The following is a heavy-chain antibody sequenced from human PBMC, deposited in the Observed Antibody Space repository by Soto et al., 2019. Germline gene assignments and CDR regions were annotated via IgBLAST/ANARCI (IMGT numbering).Heavy chain of an antibody. D-gene: IGHD6-19*01. CDR3: ARDMSEDSGWHFDY. Sequence: EVQLVESGGGLVKPGGSLRLSCAASGFTFSSYSMNWVRQAPGKGLEWVSSISSSSSYIYYADSVKGRFTISRDNAKNSLYQQMNSLRAEDTAVYYCARDMSEDSGWHFDYWGQGTLVTVSS. CDR1: GFTFSSYS. CDR2: ISSSSSYI. V-gene: IGHV3-21*01. J-gene: IGHJ4*02.